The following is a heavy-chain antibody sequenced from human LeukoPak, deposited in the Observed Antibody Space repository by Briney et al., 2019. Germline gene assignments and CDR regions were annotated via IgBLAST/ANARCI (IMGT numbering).Heavy chain of an antibody. D-gene: IGHD3-22*01. CDR2: ISSSTSTI. J-gene: IGHJ4*02. Sequence: GGSLRLSCAASGFIFSSYSMNWVRQAPGKGLEWVSYISSSTSTIYYEESVKGRFTISRDNAKNSLYLQMNSLRAEDTAVYYCARDVGYYYGSSGYYAVDYWGQGTLVTVSS. V-gene: IGHV3-48*04. CDR3: ARDVGYYYGSSGYYAVDY. CDR1: GFIFSSYS.